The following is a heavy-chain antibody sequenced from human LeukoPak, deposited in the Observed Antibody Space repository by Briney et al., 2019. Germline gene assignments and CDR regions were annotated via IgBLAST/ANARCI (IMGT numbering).Heavy chain of an antibody. D-gene: IGHD5-12*01. Sequence: ASVKVSCKASGYTFSSYGIAWVRQAPGQGLEWMGWISGYNGNTNYAQKLQGRVSMTTDTSTTTAYMELRNLTSDDTALYYCARSSLGTITAGPFDYWGQGTLVTVSS. J-gene: IGHJ4*02. CDR2: ISGYNGNT. V-gene: IGHV1-18*01. CDR3: ARSSLGTITAGPFDY. CDR1: GYTFSSYG.